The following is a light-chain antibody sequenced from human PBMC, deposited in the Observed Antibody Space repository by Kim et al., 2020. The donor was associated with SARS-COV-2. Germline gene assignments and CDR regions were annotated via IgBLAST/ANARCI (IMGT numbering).Light chain of an antibody. V-gene: IGLV3-9*01. CDR3: QVWDSTTACWV. Sequence: LGLTARITGGGYNMGGKTVHWYLRVAGQAPLLVISRDTNRPSGIPERFSGSNSDNPATLTISGVRVGDEADYYCQVWDSTTACWVFGGGTQLTVL. J-gene: IGLJ3*02. CDR1: NMGGKT. CDR2: RDT.